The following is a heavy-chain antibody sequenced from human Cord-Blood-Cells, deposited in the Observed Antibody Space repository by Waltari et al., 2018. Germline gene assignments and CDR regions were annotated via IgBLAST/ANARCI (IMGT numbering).Heavy chain of an antibody. CDR1: GFTSSSYS. Sequence: EVQLVESGGGLVKPGGSLRLSCAASGFTSSSYSMNWVSQAPGKGLEWVSSIRSSSSYIYYADSVKGRFTISRDNAKNSLYLQMNSLRAEDTAVYYCARDGLPKYGQQLLYSNYWGQGTLVTVSS. J-gene: IGHJ4*02. CDR3: ARDGLPKYGQQLLYSNY. D-gene: IGHD2-2*02. V-gene: IGHV3-21*01. CDR2: IRSSSSYI.